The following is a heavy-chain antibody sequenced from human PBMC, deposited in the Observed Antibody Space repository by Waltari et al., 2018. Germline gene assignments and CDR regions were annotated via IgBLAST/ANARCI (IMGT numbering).Heavy chain of an antibody. V-gene: IGHV3-23*01. CDR2: FQGGTCT. Sequence: EVQLLESGGGLVQPGGSLRLSCAASGFIFSKYALTLVRQGPGKGLELVSRFQGGTCTYYADSVMGRFTNSRDTSKNTLYLQMDSLRAEDTAMYYCAKEWNNWNDYFDYWGQGTLVTVSS. D-gene: IGHD1-20*01. CDR3: AKEWNNWNDYFDY. J-gene: IGHJ4*02. CDR1: GFIFSKYA.